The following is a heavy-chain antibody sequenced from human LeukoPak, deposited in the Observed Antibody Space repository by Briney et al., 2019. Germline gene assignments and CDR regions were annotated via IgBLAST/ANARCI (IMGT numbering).Heavy chain of an antibody. Sequence: PGGSLRLSCAASGFTFRSYNMHWVRQAPGKGLEWVAFIRHDESDKYYADSLKGRFTISRDNAKNSLYLQMNSLRAEDTAVYYCARQGSGGAFDIWGQGTMVTVSS. D-gene: IGHD2-15*01. CDR3: ARQGSGGAFDI. CDR1: GFTFRSYN. V-gene: IGHV3-30*02. J-gene: IGHJ3*02. CDR2: IRHDESDK.